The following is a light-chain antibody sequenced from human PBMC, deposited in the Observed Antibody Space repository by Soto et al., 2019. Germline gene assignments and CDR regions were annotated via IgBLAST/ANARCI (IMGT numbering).Light chain of an antibody. V-gene: IGLV9-49*01. CDR3: GADHGTGSSFVYV. CDR1: SGHSNYK. J-gene: IGLJ1*01. CDR2: VGTGGIVG. Sequence: QSVLTQPPSASASLGASVTLTCTLSSGHSNYKVDWYQQRPGKGPRFVMRVGTGGIVGSKGDGIPDRFSVLGSGLNRYLTIENIQVEDESDYHCGADHGTGSSFVYVFGPGTKVTVL.